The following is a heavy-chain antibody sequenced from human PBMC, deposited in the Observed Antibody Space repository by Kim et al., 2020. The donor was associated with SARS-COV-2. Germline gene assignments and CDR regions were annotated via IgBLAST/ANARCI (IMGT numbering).Heavy chain of an antibody. V-gene: IGHV3-23*01. CDR1: GFTFTNYG. CDR3: AKDIRDGGIYWKDALNL. D-gene: IGHD1-1*01. CDR2: IHAGGSGT. Sequence: GGSLRLSCAASGFTFTNYGMNWVRQAPGKGLEWLSVIHAGGSGTYYADSVKGRFTISRDNSNNMLYLQMNSLRAEDTAVYYCAKDIRDGGIYWKDALNLWGQGTLVTVSS. J-gene: IGHJ3*01.